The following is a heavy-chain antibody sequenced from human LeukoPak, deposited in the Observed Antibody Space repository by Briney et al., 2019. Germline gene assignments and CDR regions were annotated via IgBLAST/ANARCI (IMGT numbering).Heavy chain of an antibody. V-gene: IGHV1-18*04. CDR1: GYTFTSYG. CDR2: ISAYNGNT. CDR3: ARDLYSGYELLWDY. J-gene: IGHJ4*02. D-gene: IGHD5-12*01. Sequence: GASVKVSCKAPGYTFTSYGISWVRQAPGEGLEWMGWISAYNGNTNYAQKLQGRVTMTTDTSTSTAYMELRSLRSDDTAVYYCARDLYSGYELLWDYWGQGTLVTVSS.